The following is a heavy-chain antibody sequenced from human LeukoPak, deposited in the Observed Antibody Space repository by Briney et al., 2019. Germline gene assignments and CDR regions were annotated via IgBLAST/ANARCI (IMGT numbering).Heavy chain of an antibody. V-gene: IGHV4-4*09. J-gene: IGHJ4*02. D-gene: IGHD2-2*01. CDR1: GGSISTYY. CDR3: AGSVPAPKEFAF. Sequence: PSETLSLTCTVSGGSISTYYWSWIRQPPGKGLEWIGYIYTSGTTNYNPALKGRVTMSADTSKNHFSLHLNSVTAADTAVYYCAGSVPAPKEFAFWGQGALVTVSS. CDR2: IYTSGTT.